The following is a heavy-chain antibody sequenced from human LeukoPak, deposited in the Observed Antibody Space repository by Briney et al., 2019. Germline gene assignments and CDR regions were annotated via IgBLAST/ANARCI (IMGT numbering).Heavy chain of an antibody. Sequence: ASVKVSCKASGGTFSSYAISWVRQAPGQGLEWMGGIIPIFGTANYAQKFQGRVTITTDESTSTAYMELSSLRSEDTAVYYCARVTRGYTAMANIFDYWGQGTLVTVSS. V-gene: IGHV1-69*05. CDR1: GGTFSSYA. D-gene: IGHD5-18*01. CDR2: IIPIFGTA. CDR3: ARVTRGYTAMANIFDY. J-gene: IGHJ4*02.